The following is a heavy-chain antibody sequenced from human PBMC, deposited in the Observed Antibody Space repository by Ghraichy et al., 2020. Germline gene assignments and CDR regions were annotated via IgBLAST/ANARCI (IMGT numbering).Heavy chain of an antibody. CDR3: AREGGYGLELRYYYYMDV. Sequence: SVKVSCKASGGTFSSYAISWVRQAPGQGLEWMGGIIPIFGTANYAQKFQGRVTITADESTSTAYMELSSLRSEDTAVYYCAREGGYGLELRYYYYMDVWGKGTTVTVSS. CDR1: GGTFSSYA. CDR2: IIPIFGTA. D-gene: IGHD1-7*01. J-gene: IGHJ6*03. V-gene: IGHV1-69*13.